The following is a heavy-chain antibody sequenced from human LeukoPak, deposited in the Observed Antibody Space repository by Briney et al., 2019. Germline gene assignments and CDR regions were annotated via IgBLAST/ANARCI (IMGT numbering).Heavy chain of an antibody. CDR3: ARARMVLIYYYGMDV. V-gene: IGHV1-18*01. CDR1: GYTFTSYG. J-gene: IGHJ6*02. D-gene: IGHD4/OR15-4a*01. CDR2: ISAYNGNT. Sequence: ASVKVSCKASGYTFTSYGISWVRQAPGQGLERMGWISAYNGNTNYAQKLQGRVTMTTDTSTSTAYMELRSLRSDDTAVYYCARARMVLIYYYGMDVWGQGTTVTVSS.